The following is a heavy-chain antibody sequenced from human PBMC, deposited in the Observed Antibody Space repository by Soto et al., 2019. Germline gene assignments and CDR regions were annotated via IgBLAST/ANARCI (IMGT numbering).Heavy chain of an antibody. CDR2: ISGSGGST. CDR3: AKTYCGGDCYVPADFDY. V-gene: IGHV3-23*01. Sequence: GGSLRLSCAASGVTFSSYAMSWVRQAPGKGLEWVSAISGSGGSTYYADSVKGRFTISRDNSKNTLYLQMNSLRAEDTAVYHCAKTYCGGDCYVPADFDYWGQGTLVTVS. D-gene: IGHD2-21*02. CDR1: GVTFSSYA. J-gene: IGHJ4*02.